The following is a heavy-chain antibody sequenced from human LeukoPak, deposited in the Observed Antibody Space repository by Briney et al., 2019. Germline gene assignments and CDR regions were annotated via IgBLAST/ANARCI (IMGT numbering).Heavy chain of an antibody. Sequence: PGRSLRLSCAASGFTFSNYGMHWVRQAPGKGLEWVSSISSSSSYIYYADSVKGRFTISRDNAKNSLYLQMNSLRAEDTAVYYCARLPDYGDLSWGDYRGQGTLVTVSS. D-gene: IGHD4-17*01. CDR2: ISSSSSYI. CDR1: GFTFSNYG. J-gene: IGHJ4*02. V-gene: IGHV3-21*01. CDR3: ARLPDYGDLSWGDY.